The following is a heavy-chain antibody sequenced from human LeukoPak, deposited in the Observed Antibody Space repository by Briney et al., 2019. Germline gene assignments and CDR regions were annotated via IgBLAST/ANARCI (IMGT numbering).Heavy chain of an antibody. V-gene: IGHV3-73*01. CDR3: TRHLWDSGSYHPYWYFDL. D-gene: IGHD1-26*01. Sequence: PGGSLRLSCAASGFTFSGSAMHWVRQASGKGLEWVGRIRSKANSYATAYAASVKGRFTISRDDSKNTAYLQMNSLKTEDTAVYYCTRHLWDSGSYHPYWYFDLWGRGTLVTVSS. CDR1: GFTFSGSA. J-gene: IGHJ2*01. CDR2: IRSKANSYAT.